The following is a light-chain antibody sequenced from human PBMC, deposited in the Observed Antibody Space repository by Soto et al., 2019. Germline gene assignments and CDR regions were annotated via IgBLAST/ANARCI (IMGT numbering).Light chain of an antibody. CDR1: QSVSSY. Sequence: EIVLTQSPATLSLSPGERATLSCRASQSVSSYLAWYQQKPGQAPRLLIYDASNRATGIPARFSGSGSGTDLTITISSLEPEDFAVYYCQQRSNWPGLTFGGGTKVEIK. V-gene: IGKV3-11*01. CDR3: QQRSNWPGLT. J-gene: IGKJ4*01. CDR2: DAS.